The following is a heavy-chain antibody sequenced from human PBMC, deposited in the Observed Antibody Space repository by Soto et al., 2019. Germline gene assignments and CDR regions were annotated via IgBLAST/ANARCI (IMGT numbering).Heavy chain of an antibody. V-gene: IGHV1-18*04. D-gene: IGHD4-4*01. CDR3: ARDVVLYSNPFDY. CDR1: GYTFTDYY. CDR2: ISANNGNT. J-gene: IGHJ4*02. Sequence: ASVKVSCKASGYTFTDYYLHGVRQAPGQGLEWMGWISANNGNTNYAQKLQGRVTMTTDTSTSTAYMELRRLRSDDTAVYYCARDVVLYSNPFDYWGQGTLVTVSS.